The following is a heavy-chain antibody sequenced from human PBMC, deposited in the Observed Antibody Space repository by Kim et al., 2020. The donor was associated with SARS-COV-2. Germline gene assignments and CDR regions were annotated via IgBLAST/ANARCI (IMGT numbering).Heavy chain of an antibody. CDR1: GFTFNSYW. CDR3: ARGVSCSGGTCYGSPYYYYAMDV. J-gene: IGHJ6*02. V-gene: IGHV3-7*01. D-gene: IGHD2-15*01. CDR2: INQDGSEK. Sequence: GGSLRLSCAASGFTFNSYWMSWVRQTPGKGLEWVANINQDGSEKYYVDSVKGRFTISSDNAKNSLYLQMNSLRAEDTALYYCARGVSCSGGTCYGSPYYYYAMDVWGQGTTVTVSS.